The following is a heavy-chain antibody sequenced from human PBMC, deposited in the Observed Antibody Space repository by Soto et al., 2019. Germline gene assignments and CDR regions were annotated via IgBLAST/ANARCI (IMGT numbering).Heavy chain of an antibody. Sequence: GGSLRLSCAASGFTFSSYAMSWVRQAPGKGLEWVSAISGSGGSTYYADSVKGRFTVSRDNSKNTLYLQMNSLRAEDTAVYYCAKDTLQFVHNWFDPWGQGTLVTVSS. CDR3: AKDTLQFVHNWFDP. V-gene: IGHV3-23*01. CDR2: ISGSGGST. CDR1: GFTFSSYA. J-gene: IGHJ5*02. D-gene: IGHD4-4*01.